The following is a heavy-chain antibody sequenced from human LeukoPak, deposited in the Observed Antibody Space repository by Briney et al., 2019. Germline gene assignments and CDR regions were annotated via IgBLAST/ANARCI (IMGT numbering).Heavy chain of an antibody. J-gene: IGHJ4*02. Sequence: GSLRLSCAASGFTFSSYAMSWVRQPPGKGLEWIGSIYYSGSTYYNPSLKSRVTISVDTSKNQFSLKLSSVTAADTAVYYCARHEGYGDYFDYWGQGTLVTVSS. CDR1: GFTFSSYA. D-gene: IGHD4-17*01. CDR2: IYYSGST. V-gene: IGHV4-39*01. CDR3: ARHEGYGDYFDY.